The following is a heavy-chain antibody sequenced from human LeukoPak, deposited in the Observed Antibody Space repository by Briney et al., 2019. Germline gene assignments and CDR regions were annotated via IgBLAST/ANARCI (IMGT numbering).Heavy chain of an antibody. V-gene: IGHV1-18*01. CDR3: ARYGDIVVVPAAISLGMDV. J-gene: IGHJ6*02. CDR2: ISAYNGNT. Sequence: ASVKVSCKASGYTLTSYGISWVRQAPGQGLEWMGWISAYNGNTNYAQKLQGRVTMTTDTSTSTAYMELRSLRSDDTAVYYCARYGDIVVVPAAISLGMDVWGQGTTVTVSS. D-gene: IGHD2-2*02. CDR1: GYTLTSYG.